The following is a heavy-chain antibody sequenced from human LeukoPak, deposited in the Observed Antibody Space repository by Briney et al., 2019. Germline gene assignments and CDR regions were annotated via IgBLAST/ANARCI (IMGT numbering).Heavy chain of an antibody. CDR3: SKNPYSDGSHWFDP. V-gene: IGHV3-23*01. D-gene: IGHD5-24*01. Sequence: PGGSLRLSCAASRFSLSSHAMSWVRQAPGKGLEWVSTISANSINTYYADSVKGRFTISRDNSRNTLYLQVNSLRAEDTAVYYCSKNPYSDGSHWFDPWGQGTLVTVSS. CDR1: RFSLSSHA. J-gene: IGHJ5*02. CDR2: ISANSINT.